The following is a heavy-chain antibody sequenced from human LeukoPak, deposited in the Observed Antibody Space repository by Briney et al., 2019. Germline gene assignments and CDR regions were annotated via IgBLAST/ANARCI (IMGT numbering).Heavy chain of an antibody. CDR2: ISGSGGRT. V-gene: IGHV3-23*01. D-gene: IGHD5-12*01. J-gene: IGHJ6*02. CDR3: AKDRLAYSGHDYMYYYYGMDV. Sequence: GGSLRLSCAASGFTFSSYGMSWVRQAPGKRLEWVSGISGSGGRTYYADSVKGRFTISRDNSKNTLYLQMNSLRAEDTAVYYCAKDRLAYSGHDYMYYYYGMDVWGQGTTVTVSS. CDR1: GFTFSSYG.